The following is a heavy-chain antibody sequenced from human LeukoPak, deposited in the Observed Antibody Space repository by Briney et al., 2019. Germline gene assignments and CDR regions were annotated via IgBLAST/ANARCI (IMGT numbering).Heavy chain of an antibody. CDR2: IYTSGST. V-gene: IGHV4-61*02. D-gene: IGHD3-10*01. CDR3: ARVGVMVRGVITRGYFDY. J-gene: IGHJ4*02. CDR1: GGSISSSSYY. Sequence: SETLSLTCTVSGGSISSSSYYWSWIRQPAGKGLEWIGRIYTSGSTNYNPSLKSRVTISVDTSKNQFSLKLSSVTAADTAVYYCARVGVMVRGVITRGYFDYWGQGTLVTVSS.